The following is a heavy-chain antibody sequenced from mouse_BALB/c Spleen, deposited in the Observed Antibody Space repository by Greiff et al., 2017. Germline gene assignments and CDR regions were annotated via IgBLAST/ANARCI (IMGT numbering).Heavy chain of an antibody. CDR3: ARQDYGLYYYAMDY. D-gene: IGHD1-2*01. Sequence: EVKLMESGGGLVKPGGSLKLSCAASGFAFSSYDMSWVRQTPEKRLEWVAYISSGGGSTYYPDTVKGRFTISRDNAKNTLYLQMSSLKSEDTAMYYCARQDYGLYYYAMDYWGQGTSVTVSS. CDR2: ISSGGGST. CDR1: GFAFSSYD. J-gene: IGHJ4*01. V-gene: IGHV5-12-1*01.